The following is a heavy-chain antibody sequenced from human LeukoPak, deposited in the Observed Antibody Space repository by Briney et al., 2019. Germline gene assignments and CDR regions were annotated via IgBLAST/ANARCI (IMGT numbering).Heavy chain of an antibody. CDR2: INSDGSST. CDR3: ARDIRDLTGYYRIY. J-gene: IGHJ4*02. CDR1: GFTFSNYW. Sequence: GGSLRLSCAASGFTFSNYWMHWVRQAPGKGLVWVSRINSDGSSTTYADSVKGRFTISRDNAKNTVYLQMNSLRAEDTAVYYCARDIRDLTGYYRIYWGQGTLVTVSS. D-gene: IGHD3-9*01. V-gene: IGHV3-74*01.